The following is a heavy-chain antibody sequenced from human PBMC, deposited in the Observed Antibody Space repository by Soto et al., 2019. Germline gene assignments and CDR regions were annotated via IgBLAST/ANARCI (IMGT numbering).Heavy chain of an antibody. CDR2: VDSDGRGT. D-gene: IGHD6-13*01. Sequence: EVQLVESGGGSVQPGGSLRLSCVASGITFTNYWMHWVRQVPGKGLVWVARVDSDGRGTSYADFVKGRSTISRDNAKNTLYLQMNSLRVEDTAMYYYSTVFEHWGQGILVTVSS. J-gene: IGHJ4*02. CDR3: STVFEH. CDR1: GITFTNYW. V-gene: IGHV3-74*01.